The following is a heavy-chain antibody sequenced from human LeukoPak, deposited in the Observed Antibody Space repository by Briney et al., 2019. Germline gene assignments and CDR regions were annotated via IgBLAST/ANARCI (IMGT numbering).Heavy chain of an antibody. CDR2: IYYSGST. D-gene: IGHD3-22*01. J-gene: IGHJ4*02. CDR1: GGSISSYY. CDR3: ARGERTLGPTNTGSSGYYGY. V-gene: IGHV4-59*01. Sequence: NPSETLSLTCTVSGGSISSYYWSWIRQPPGKGLEWIGYIYYSGSTNYNPSLKSRVTISVDTSKNQFSLKLSSVTAADTAVYNCARGERTLGPTNTGSSGYYGYWGQGTLVTVSS.